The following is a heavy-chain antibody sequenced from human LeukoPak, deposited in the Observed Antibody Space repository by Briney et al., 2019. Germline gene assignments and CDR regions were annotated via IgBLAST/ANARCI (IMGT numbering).Heavy chain of an antibody. V-gene: IGHV4-59*08. CDR2: IYYSGST. CDR1: GGSISSYY. Sequence: SETLSLTCTVSGGSISSYYWSWIRQPQGKDLKGIGYIYYSGSTNYNPSLKSRVTISVDTSKNQFSLKLSSVTAADTAVYYCARRVANSNYYYYGMDVWGQGTTVTVSS. CDR3: ARRVANSNYYYYGMDV. J-gene: IGHJ6*02. D-gene: IGHD3-10*01.